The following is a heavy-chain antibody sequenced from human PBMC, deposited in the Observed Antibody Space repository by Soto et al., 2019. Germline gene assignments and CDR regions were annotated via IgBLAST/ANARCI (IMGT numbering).Heavy chain of an antibody. V-gene: IGHV4-4*02. CDR1: CDSIISSKW. CDR3: ARMNRDYYYYGMDV. CDR2: IDHNGVA. J-gene: IGHJ6*02. Sequence: SETLSLTCGFSCDSIISSKWWTWVRQTPGNGLEWIGKIDHNGVANYNPSLEGRVTISKDISKNQISLKVTSVTAADSAVYYCARMNRDYYYYGMDVWGQGATVTVSS.